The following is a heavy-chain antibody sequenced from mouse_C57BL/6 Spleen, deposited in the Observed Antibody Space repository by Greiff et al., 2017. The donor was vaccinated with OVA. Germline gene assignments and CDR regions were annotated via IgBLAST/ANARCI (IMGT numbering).Heavy chain of an antibody. D-gene: IGHD2-3*01. CDR2: IDPSDSYT. V-gene: IGHV1-50*01. CDR3: ARMYDGYSAY. Sequence: QVQLQQSGAELVKPGASVKLSCKASGYTFTSYWMQWVKQRPGQGLEWIGEIDPSDSYTNYNQKFKGKATLTVDTSSSTAYMQLSSLSSEDSAVYYYARMYDGYSAYWGQGTLVTVSA. CDR1: GYTFTSYW. J-gene: IGHJ3*01.